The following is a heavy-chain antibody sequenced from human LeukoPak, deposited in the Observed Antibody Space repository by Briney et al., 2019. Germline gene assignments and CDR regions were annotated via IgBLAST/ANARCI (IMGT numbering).Heavy chain of an antibody. CDR2: IYYSGST. CDR1: GGSSSSYY. J-gene: IGHJ4*02. V-gene: IGHV4-59*01. Sequence: NPSETLSLTCTVSGGSSSSYYWSWIRQPPRKGLEWIGYIYYSGSTNYNPSLKSRVTISVDTSKNQFSLKLSSVTAADTAVYYCARMAAAKSAALDYWGQGTLVTVSS. D-gene: IGHD6-13*01. CDR3: ARMAAAKSAALDY.